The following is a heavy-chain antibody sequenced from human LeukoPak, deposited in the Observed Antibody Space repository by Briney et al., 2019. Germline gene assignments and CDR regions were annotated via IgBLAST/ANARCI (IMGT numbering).Heavy chain of an antibody. CDR1: GFSLSTNA. V-gene: IGHV3-23*01. D-gene: IGHD1-26*01. Sequence: GGSLRLSCLTSGFSLSTNAMSWVRQAPGKGLEWVSGISGSGASTYYADSVKGRFTISRDDSRNSLYLQMDSLRGEDTAVYYCAKDVGKWESLHYFDYWGQGTLVTVSS. CDR3: AKDVGKWESLHYFDY. CDR2: ISGSGAST. J-gene: IGHJ4*02.